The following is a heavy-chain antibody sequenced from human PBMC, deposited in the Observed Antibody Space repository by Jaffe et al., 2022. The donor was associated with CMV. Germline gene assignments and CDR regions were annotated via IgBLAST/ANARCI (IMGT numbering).Heavy chain of an antibody. Sequence: EVQLVESGGGLVQPGGSLRLSCAASGFTFSSYSMNWVRQAPGKGLEWVSYISSSSSTIYYADSVKGRFTISRDNAKNSLYLQMNSLRDEDTAVYYCAITHQKTPPTIRGVIIPAGFDYWGQGTLVTVSS. D-gene: IGHD3-10*01. CDR1: GFTFSSYS. V-gene: IGHV3-48*02. CDR3: AITHQKTPPTIRGVIIPAGFDY. J-gene: IGHJ4*02. CDR2: ISSSSSTI.